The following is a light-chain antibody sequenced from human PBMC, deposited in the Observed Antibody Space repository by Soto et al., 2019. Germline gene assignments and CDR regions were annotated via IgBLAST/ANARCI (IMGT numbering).Light chain of an antibody. J-gene: IGKJ4*01. CDR3: QRYNNWPLT. CDR1: QGIGST. V-gene: IGKV3-15*01. Sequence: EIMMTQSPATLSVSPGERATLSCRASQGIGSTLAWYQQKPGQTPRLLIYGASTRATGVPARFSGSGSGTEFTLTINSLQSQDFAVYYCQRYNNWPLTFGGGTKVEIK. CDR2: GAS.